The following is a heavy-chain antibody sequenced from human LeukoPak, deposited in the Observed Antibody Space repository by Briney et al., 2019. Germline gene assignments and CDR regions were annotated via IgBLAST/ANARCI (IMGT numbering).Heavy chain of an antibody. J-gene: IGHJ4*02. D-gene: IGHD2-15*01. CDR3: AREEECSGGSCYSV. CDR1: GGTFSSYT. V-gene: IGHV1-69*04. Sequence: ASVKVSCKASGGTFSSYTISWVRQAPGQGREWMGRIIPILGIANYAQKFQGRVTITADKSTRTAYMELSSLRSEDTAVYYCAREEECSGGSCYSVWGQGTLVTVSS. CDR2: IIPILGIA.